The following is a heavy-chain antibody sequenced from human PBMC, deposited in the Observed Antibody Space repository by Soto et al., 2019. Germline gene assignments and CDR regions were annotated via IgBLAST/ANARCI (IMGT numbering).Heavy chain of an antibody. Sequence: QVQLVESGGGLVKPGGSLRLSCAASGFTFSDYYMSWIRQAPGTGLEWVSYISSSGSTIYYADSVKGRFTISRDNAKNALYLQMNSLRAEDTAVYYCARDPDMITFGQNWFDPWGQGTLVTVAS. CDR2: ISSSGSTI. J-gene: IGHJ5*02. V-gene: IGHV3-11*01. CDR3: ARDPDMITFGQNWFDP. CDR1: GFTFSDYY. D-gene: IGHD3-16*01.